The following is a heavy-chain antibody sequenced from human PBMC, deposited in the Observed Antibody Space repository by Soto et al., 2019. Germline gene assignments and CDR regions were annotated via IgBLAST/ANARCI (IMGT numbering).Heavy chain of an antibody. J-gene: IGHJ4*02. Sequence: EVHLVESGGGFVKPGGSLRLSCAAFDFTFSHAWMDWVRQAPGKGLEWVGRIKSKVDGETTNYAAPVEGRFTISRDDSKNTLYLQMNNLKTEDTAVYYCARRIAVAGSYYFDYWGQGTLVTVFS. CDR2: IKSKVDGETT. CDR3: ARRIAVAGSYYFDY. V-gene: IGHV3-15*07. CDR1: DFTFSHAW. D-gene: IGHD6-19*01.